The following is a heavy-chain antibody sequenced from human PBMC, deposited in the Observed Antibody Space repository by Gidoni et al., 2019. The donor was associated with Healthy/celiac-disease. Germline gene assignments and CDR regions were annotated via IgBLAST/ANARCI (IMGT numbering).Heavy chain of an antibody. D-gene: IGHD5-12*01. V-gene: IGHV3-48*03. Sequence: EVQLVESGGGVVQPGGSLRLACAASGFTFSSYEMNWVRQAPGKGLEWVSYISSSGSTIYYADSVKGRFTISRDNAKNSLYLQMNSLRAEDTAVYYCARGFGGYGIFDYWGQGTLVTVSS. CDR3: ARGFGGYGIFDY. CDR1: GFTFSSYE. CDR2: ISSSGSTI. J-gene: IGHJ4*02.